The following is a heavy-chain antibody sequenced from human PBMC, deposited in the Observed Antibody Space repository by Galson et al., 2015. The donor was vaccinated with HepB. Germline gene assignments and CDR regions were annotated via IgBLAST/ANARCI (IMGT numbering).Heavy chain of an antibody. D-gene: IGHD6-13*01. J-gene: IGHJ5*02. CDR1: GGSISSYY. CDR2: IYYSGST. Sequence: QVQLQESGPGLVKPSETLSLTCTVSGGSISSYYWSWIRQPPGKGLEWIGYIYYSGSTNYNPSLKSRVTISVDTSKNQFSLKLSSVTAADTAVYYCARGGSWYWFDPWGQGTLVTVSS. CDR3: ARGGSWYWFDP. V-gene: IGHV4-59*01.